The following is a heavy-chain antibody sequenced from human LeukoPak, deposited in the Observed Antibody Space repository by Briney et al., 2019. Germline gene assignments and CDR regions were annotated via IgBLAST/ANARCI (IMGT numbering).Heavy chain of an antibody. CDR3: ARARKYCSGGTCYRYYFDY. Sequence: GGSLRLSCAASGFTFSSYAIHWVRQAPGKGLEWVAVISSDGSNKYYADSVKGRFTISRDNSKNTLYLQMNSLRAEDTALFYCARARKYCSGGTCYRYYFDYWGQGTLVTVSS. CDR1: GFTFSSYA. CDR2: ISSDGSNK. V-gene: IGHV3-30*04. J-gene: IGHJ4*02. D-gene: IGHD2-15*01.